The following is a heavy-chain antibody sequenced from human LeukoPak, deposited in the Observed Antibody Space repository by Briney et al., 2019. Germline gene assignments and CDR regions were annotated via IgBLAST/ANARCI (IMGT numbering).Heavy chain of an antibody. D-gene: IGHD4-17*01. J-gene: IGHJ4*02. CDR1: GFTFSSYG. V-gene: IGHV3-33*01. CDR3: ASSSCGDYGGDY. Sequence: PGRSLRLSCAASGFTFSSYGMHWVRQAPGKGLEWVAVIWYGGSNKYYADSVKGRFTISRDNSKNTLYLQMNSLRAEDTAVYYCASSSCGDYGGDYWGQGTLVTVSS. CDR2: IWYGGSNK.